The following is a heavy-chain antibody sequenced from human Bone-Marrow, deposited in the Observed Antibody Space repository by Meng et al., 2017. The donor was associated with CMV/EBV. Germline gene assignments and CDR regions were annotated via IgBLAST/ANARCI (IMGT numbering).Heavy chain of an antibody. CDR2: IRSKIDGGTT. D-gene: IGHD2-2*01. CDR1: AW. Sequence: AWRSGVRQGPGKGLGWVGRIRSKIDGGTTDYATPVKDRFTISRDASTNMLYLQMNSLETEDSAVYYCSPHIIVVPSATPLYYFDYWGLGTLVTVSS. CDR3: SPHIIVVPSATPLYYFDY. V-gene: IGHV3-15*05. J-gene: IGHJ4*02.